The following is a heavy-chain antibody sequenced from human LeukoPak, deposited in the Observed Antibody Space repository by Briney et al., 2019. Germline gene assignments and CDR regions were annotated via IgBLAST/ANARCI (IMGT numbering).Heavy chain of an antibody. V-gene: IGHV3-48*03. CDR1: GFTFSSYE. Sequence: GGSLRLSCAASGFTFSSYEMNWVRQAPGKGLEWVSYIGSSGTTIYYADSLKGRFTISRDNAKNSLYLQMNSLRAEDTAIYYCAIDTYSSGWYTFDYWGQGTLVTVSS. CDR3: AIDTYSSGWYTFDY. J-gene: IGHJ4*02. CDR2: IGSSGTTI. D-gene: IGHD6-19*01.